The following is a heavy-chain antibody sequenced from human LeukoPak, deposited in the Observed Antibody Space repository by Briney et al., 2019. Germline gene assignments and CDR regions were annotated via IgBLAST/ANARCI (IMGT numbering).Heavy chain of an antibody. V-gene: IGHV1-24*01. D-gene: IGHD6-19*01. CDR1: GYTLTELS. Sequence: GASVKVSCKVSGYTLTELSMHWVRQAPGEGLEWMGGFDPEDGETIYAQKFQGRVTMTEDTSTDTDYMELSSLRSEDTVVYCCATGQWLVNLVAYWGKGTLVTVSS. J-gene: IGHJ4*02. CDR3: ATGQWLVNLVAY. CDR2: FDPEDGET.